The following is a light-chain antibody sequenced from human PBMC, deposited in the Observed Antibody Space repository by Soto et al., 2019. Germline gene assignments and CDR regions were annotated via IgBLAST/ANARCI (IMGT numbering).Light chain of an antibody. V-gene: IGLV2-11*01. CDR3: SSCAGSVV. Sequence: QSALTQPRSVSGSPGQSVTISCTGTRSDVGGYNYVSWYQQHPDKAPKLMIYDVSKRPSGVPDRFSGSKSGNTASLTISGLQAADEADYSCSSCAGSVVFGGGTKLTVL. CDR2: DVS. J-gene: IGLJ2*01. CDR1: RSDVGGYNY.